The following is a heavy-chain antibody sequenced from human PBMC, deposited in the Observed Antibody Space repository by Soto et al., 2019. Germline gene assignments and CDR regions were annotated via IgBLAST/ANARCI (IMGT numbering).Heavy chain of an antibody. J-gene: IGHJ6*02. CDR2: IIPVFVTT. Sequence: QVQLVQSGAEVKKPGSSVQVSCKASGGTFSKCSISWLRQARGRGLEWLGGIIPVFVTTYYEEKFQGRVTITADGSTSTAYLELSSLRSADTAVYYCATSSPYLVIETPAGNHYYYAMDVWGQGNTVNVSS. D-gene: IGHD1-1*01. CDR1: GGTFSKCS. V-gene: IGHV1-69*01. CDR3: ATSSPYLVIETPAGNHYYYAMDV.